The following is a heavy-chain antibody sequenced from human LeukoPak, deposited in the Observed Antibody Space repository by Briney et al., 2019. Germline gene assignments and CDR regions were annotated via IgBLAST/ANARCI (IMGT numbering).Heavy chain of an antibody. V-gene: IGHV4-59*01. J-gene: IGHJ4*02. D-gene: IGHD1-26*01. Sequence: PSETLSLTCTVTGGSFSTYYWSWIRQPPGKGLEWIGHFYYSGSTNYNPSLKSRVTISVDTSRNQFSLKLTSVTAADTAVYCCARGQGGNYYLNYFDYWGQGALVTVSS. CDR2: FYYSGST. CDR1: GGSFSTYY. CDR3: ARGQGGNYYLNYFDY.